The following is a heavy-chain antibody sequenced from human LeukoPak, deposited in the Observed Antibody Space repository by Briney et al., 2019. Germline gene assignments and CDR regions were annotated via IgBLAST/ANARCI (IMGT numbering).Heavy chain of an antibody. V-gene: IGHV3-23*01. Sequence: QSGGSLRLSCAASGFTFSSYAMSWVRQAPGKGLEWVSAISGSGGSTYYGDSVKGRFTISRDNSKNTLYLQMNNLRAEDTAMYYCAKARGGSCYSDLDCWGQGTLVTVSS. D-gene: IGHD2-15*01. CDR2: ISGSGGST. CDR3: AKARGGSCYSDLDC. J-gene: IGHJ4*02. CDR1: GFTFSSYA.